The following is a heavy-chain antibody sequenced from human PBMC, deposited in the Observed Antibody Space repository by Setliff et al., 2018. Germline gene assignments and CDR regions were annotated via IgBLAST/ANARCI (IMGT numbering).Heavy chain of an antibody. CDR1: GGTFGTHA. Sequence: SVKVSCKASGGTFGTHAVSWVRQAHGQGLEWIGGIIPPLGLVDYAQKFQGNVTITADKSTSTAYMELRSLTSEDTAVYYCARNALTGTTRKYYYYMDVWGQGTMVTVSS. D-gene: IGHD1-7*01. CDR2: IIPPLGLV. CDR3: ARNALTGTTRKYYYYMDV. V-gene: IGHV1-69*10. J-gene: IGHJ6*03.